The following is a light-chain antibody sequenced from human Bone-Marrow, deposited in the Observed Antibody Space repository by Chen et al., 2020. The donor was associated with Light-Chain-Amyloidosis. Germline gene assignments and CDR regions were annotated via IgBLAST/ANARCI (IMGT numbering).Light chain of an antibody. CDR2: RTH. V-gene: IGLV1-47*01. Sequence: QSVLTQPPSASGTPGQRVTLSCSGSSPNIGPNSVFWYQQLPGTSPKLLIYRTHRRPSGVTDRFSDYKSGTSASLAISGRRSEDEADYYCAAWDDSLSGWVFGGGTKLTVL. J-gene: IGLJ3*02. CDR1: SPNIGPNS. CDR3: AAWDDSLSGWV.